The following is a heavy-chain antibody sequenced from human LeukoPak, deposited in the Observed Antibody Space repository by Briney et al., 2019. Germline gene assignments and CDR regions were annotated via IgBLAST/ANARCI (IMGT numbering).Heavy chain of an antibody. CDR1: GFTVSSNY. CDR2: IYSGGRT. V-gene: IGHV3-66*01. CDR3: AKDKGVLGVTMVRGVIIGMQG. Sequence: PGGSLRLSCAASGFTVSSNYMSWVRQAPGKGLEWVSVIYSGGRTYYADSVKGRFTISRDNSKNTLYLQMNSLRAEDTAVYYCAKDKGVLGVTMVRGVIIGMQGWGQGTLVTVSS. D-gene: IGHD3-10*01. J-gene: IGHJ4*02.